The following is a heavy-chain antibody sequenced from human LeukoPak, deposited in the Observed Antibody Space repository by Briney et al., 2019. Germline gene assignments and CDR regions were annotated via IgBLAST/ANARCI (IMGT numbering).Heavy chain of an antibody. D-gene: IGHD3-3*01. CDR2: MNPNSGNT. V-gene: IGHV1-8*02. Sequence: ASVKVSCKASGGTFSSYAISWVRQATGQGLEWMGWMNPNSGNTGYAQKFQGRVTMTRNTSISTAYMELSSLRSEDTAVYYCARKGYDFWSGYYDPIYFDYWGQGTLVTVSS. J-gene: IGHJ4*02. CDR1: GGTFSSYA. CDR3: ARKGYDFWSGYYDPIYFDY.